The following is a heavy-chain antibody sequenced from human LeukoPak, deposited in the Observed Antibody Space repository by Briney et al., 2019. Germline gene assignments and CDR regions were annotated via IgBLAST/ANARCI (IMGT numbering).Heavy chain of an antibody. CDR1: GGSISSSSYY. CDR3: ARRPSFGVVRGPNWFDP. Sequence: SETLSLTCTVSGGSISSSSYYWGWIRQPPGKGLEWIGSIYYSGSTYYNPSLKSRVTISVDTSKNQFSLKLSSVTAADTAVYYCARRPSFGVVRGPNWFDPWGQGTLVTVSS. V-gene: IGHV4-39*07. D-gene: IGHD3-3*01. CDR2: IYYSGST. J-gene: IGHJ5*02.